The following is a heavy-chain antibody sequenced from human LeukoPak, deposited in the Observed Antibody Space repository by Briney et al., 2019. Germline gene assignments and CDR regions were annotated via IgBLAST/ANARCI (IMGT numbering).Heavy chain of an antibody. CDR1: GYSISSTNW. Sequence: SETLSLTCAVSGYSISSTNWWGWIWQPPGKGLEWIGYIYYTGNNNYNPSLKSRVTMSVDTSKNQFSLNLSSVTALDTAVYYCARIFLGYSTGWYFDYWGQGTLVTVSS. D-gene: IGHD6-19*01. CDR3: ARIFLGYSTGWYFDY. CDR2: IYYTGNN. V-gene: IGHV4-28*06. J-gene: IGHJ4*02.